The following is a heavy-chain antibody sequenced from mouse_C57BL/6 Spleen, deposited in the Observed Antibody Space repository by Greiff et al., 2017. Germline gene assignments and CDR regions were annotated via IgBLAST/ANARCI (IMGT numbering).Heavy chain of an antibody. CDR3: AREDYYGSSPLFAY. CDR1: GYAFTNYL. CDR2: INPGSGGT. D-gene: IGHD1-1*01. J-gene: IGHJ3*01. V-gene: IGHV1-54*01. Sequence: VKLMESGAELVRPGTSVKVSCKASGYAFTNYLIEWVKQRPGQGLEWIGVINPGSGGTNYNEKFKGKATLTADKSSSTAYMQLSSLTSEDSAVYFCAREDYYGSSPLFAYWGQGTLVTVSA.